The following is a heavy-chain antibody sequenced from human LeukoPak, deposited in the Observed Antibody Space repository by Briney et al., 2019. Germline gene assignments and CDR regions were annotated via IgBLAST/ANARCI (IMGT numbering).Heavy chain of an antibody. V-gene: IGHV4-34*01. Sequence: SETLSLTCAVYGGSFSGYYWSWIRQPPGKGLEWIGEINHSGSTNYNPSLKSRVTISVDTSKNQFSLKLSSVTAAGTAVYYCARVKVVVVAATPGFDYWGQGTLVTVSS. CDR2: INHSGST. CDR1: GGSFSGYY. J-gene: IGHJ4*02. D-gene: IGHD2-15*01. CDR3: ARVKVVVVAATPGFDY.